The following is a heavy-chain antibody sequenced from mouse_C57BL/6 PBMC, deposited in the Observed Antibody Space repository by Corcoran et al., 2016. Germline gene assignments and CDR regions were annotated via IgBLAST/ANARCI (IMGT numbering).Heavy chain of an antibody. D-gene: IGHD1-1*01. Sequence: QVQLQQSGAELARPVASAKLSFKASGYTFKSYGISWVKQRSGQGLEWLGEIYPRGGNTYYNEKFKVKATLTADKYSNTAYMELRSLTSEDSAVYFCAKNYGSQAWFSYWGQGTLVTVSA. CDR3: AKNYGSQAWFSY. CDR1: GYTFKSYG. CDR2: IYPRGGNT. V-gene: IGHV1-81*01. J-gene: IGHJ3*01.